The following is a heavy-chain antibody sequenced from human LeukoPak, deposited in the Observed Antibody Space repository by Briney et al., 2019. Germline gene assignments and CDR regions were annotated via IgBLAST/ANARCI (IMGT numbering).Heavy chain of an antibody. Sequence: SQTLSLTCTVSGGSISSGGYYWSWIRQPPGKGLEWIGFIQDGGSTSYNSSLKSRVTISVDTSKNQFSLKLSSVTAADTAVYYCARASVAGPGYWGQGTLVTVSS. CDR1: GGSISSGGYY. CDR2: IQDGGST. V-gene: IGHV4-30-2*01. J-gene: IGHJ4*02. CDR3: ARASVAGPGY. D-gene: IGHD6-19*01.